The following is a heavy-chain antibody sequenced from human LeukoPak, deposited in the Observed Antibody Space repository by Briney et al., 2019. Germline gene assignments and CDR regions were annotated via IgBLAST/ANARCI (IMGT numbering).Heavy chain of an antibody. J-gene: IGHJ3*02. D-gene: IGHD6-19*01. CDR1: GFTFSKVW. CDR3: AKDRIAVAGHDAFDI. Sequence: GGSLRLSCAASGFTFSKVWMSWVRQAPGKGLEWVSAISGSGGSTYYADSVKGRFTISRDNSKNTLYLQMNSLRAEDTAVYYCAKDRIAVAGHDAFDIWGQGTMVTVSS. V-gene: IGHV3-23*01. CDR2: ISGSGGST.